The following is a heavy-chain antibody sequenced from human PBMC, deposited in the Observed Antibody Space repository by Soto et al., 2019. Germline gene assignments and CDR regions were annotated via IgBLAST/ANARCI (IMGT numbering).Heavy chain of an antibody. J-gene: IGHJ4*02. V-gene: IGHV4-30-4*01. D-gene: IGHD3-10*01. Sequence: SETLSLTCTVSVGSIISGDYYWSWIRQPPGKGLEWIGYIYYSGSTYYNPSLKSRVTISVDTSKNQFSLKLGSVTAADTAVYYCARTMVRGVIEFDYWGQGTLVTVS. CDR3: ARTMVRGVIEFDY. CDR2: IYYSGST. CDR1: VGSIISGDYY.